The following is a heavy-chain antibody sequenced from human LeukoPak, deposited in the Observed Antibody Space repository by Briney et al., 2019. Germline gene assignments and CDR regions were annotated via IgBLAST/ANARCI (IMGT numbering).Heavy chain of an antibody. J-gene: IGHJ6*03. V-gene: IGHV3-7*01. CDR2: IKQDGSEK. Sequence: GGSLRLSCAASGFTFSSYWMSWVRQAPGKGLEWVANIKQDGSEKYYVDSVKGRFTISRDNAKNSLYLQMNSLRAEDTAVYYCARDLICCGGDCWGYMDVWGKGTTVTVSS. CDR3: ARDLICCGGDCWGYMDV. D-gene: IGHD2-21*02. CDR1: GFTFSSYW.